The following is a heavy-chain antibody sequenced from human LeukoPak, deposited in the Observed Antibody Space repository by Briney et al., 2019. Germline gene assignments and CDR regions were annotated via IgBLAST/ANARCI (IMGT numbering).Heavy chain of an antibody. CDR2: ISSSSSYI. J-gene: IGHJ4*02. V-gene: IGHV3-21*01. D-gene: IGHD5-12*01. Sequence: GGSLRLSCAASGFTFSSYSMNWVRQAPGKGLEGVSSISSSSSYIYYADSVKGRFTISRDNAKNSLYLQMNSLRAEDTAVYYCARYIERWLPTGELDYWGQGTLVTVSS. CDR1: GFTFSSYS. CDR3: ARYIERWLPTGELDY.